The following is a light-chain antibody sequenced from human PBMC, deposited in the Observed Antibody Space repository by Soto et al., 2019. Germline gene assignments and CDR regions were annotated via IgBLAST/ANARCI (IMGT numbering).Light chain of an antibody. J-gene: IGLJ2*01. V-gene: IGLV2-14*01. Sequence: QSALTQPASVSGSPGQSITISCTGTSNDIGANNYVSWYQHHPGKAPKILIYEAANRPSGVSHRFSGSKSGNTASLTISGLQAEDEADYFCTSYTSTTTLVFGGGTKLTV. CDR3: TSYTSTTTLV. CDR1: SNDIGANNY. CDR2: EAA.